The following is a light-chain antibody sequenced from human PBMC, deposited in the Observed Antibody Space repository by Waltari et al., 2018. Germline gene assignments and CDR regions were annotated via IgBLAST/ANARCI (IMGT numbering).Light chain of an antibody. J-gene: IGLJ1*01. Sequence: QSALTQPASVSGSPGQSITISCIGTSSDIGGYNYVSWYQQHPGKAPKVMIYNVNNRPSGVSDRFSGSKSGNTASRTISGLQAEDEADYFCCLYASSYTPFFVFGTGTKLTVL. CDR3: CLYASSYTPFFV. V-gene: IGLV2-14*03. CDR2: NVN. CDR1: SSDIGGYNY.